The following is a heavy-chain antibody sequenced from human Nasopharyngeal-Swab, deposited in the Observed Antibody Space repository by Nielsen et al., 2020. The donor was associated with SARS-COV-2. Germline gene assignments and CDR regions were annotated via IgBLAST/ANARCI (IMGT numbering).Heavy chain of an antibody. Sequence: GGSLRLSCAASGFTFSSYAMHWVRQAPGKGLEWVAVISYDGSNKYYADSVKGRFTISRDNSKNTLYLQMNSRRAEDTAVYYCATGDDYGRDYWGQGTLVTVSS. V-gene: IGHV3-30*04. D-gene: IGHD4-17*01. CDR2: ISYDGSNK. J-gene: IGHJ4*02. CDR1: GFTFSSYA. CDR3: ATGDDYGRDY.